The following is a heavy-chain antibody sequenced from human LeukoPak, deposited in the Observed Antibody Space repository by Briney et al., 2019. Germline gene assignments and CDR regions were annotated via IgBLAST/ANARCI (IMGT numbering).Heavy chain of an antibody. CDR2: ISSSSSYI. CDR3: AREGITMIVA. J-gene: IGHJ5*02. D-gene: IGHD3-22*01. Sequence: GGSLRLSCAASGFTFSSYGMSWVRQAPGKGLEWVSSISSSSSYIYYADSVKGRFTISRDNAKNSLYLQMNSLRAEDTAVYYCAREGITMIVAWGQGTLVTVSS. V-gene: IGHV3-21*01. CDR1: GFTFSSYG.